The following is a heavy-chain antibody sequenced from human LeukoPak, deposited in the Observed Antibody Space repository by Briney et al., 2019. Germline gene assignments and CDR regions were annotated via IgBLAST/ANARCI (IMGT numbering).Heavy chain of an antibody. CDR2: INPNSGGT. J-gene: IGHJ4*02. CDR1: GYTFTGYY. V-gene: IGHV1-2*02. D-gene: IGHD6-13*01. CDR3: ARVPRIAAAGSYFDY. Sequence: ASVKVSCKASGYTFTGYYMHWVRQAPGQGLEWMGWINPNSGGTNYAQKFQGRATMTRDTSISTAYMELSRLRSDDTAVYYCARVPRIAAAGSYFDYWGQGTLVTVSS.